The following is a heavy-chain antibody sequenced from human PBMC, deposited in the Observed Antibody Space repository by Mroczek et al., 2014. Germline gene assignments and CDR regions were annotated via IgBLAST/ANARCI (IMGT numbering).Heavy chain of an antibody. J-gene: IGHJ3*02. V-gene: IGHV4-59*01. CDR3: ARRGYSSGISNAFDI. CDR1: GGSISSYY. CDR2: IYYSGST. D-gene: IGHD6-19*01. Sequence: QVQLQQSGPGLVKPSETLSLTCTVSGGSISSYYWSWIRQPPGKGLEWIGYIYYSGSTNYNPSLKSRVTISVDTSKNQFSLKLSSVTAADTAVYYCARRGYSSGISNAFDIWGPRGQWSPSLQ.